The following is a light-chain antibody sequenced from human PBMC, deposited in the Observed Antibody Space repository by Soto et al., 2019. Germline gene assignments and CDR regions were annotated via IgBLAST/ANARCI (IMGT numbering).Light chain of an antibody. V-gene: IGKV3-15*01. CDR2: GAS. J-gene: IGKJ1*01. CDR3: QQYNNWPPET. CDR1: QSVSSSY. Sequence: EILMTQSPATLSVSPGERATLYCRASQSVSSSYLAWYQQKPGQAPRLLIYGASTRATGIPARFSGSGSGTEFTLTISSLQSEDFAVYCCQQYNNWPPETFGQGTKVDI.